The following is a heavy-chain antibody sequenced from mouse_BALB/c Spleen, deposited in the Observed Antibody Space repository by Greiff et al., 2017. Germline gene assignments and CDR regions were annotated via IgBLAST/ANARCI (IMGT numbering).Heavy chain of an antibody. CDR2: IRLKSDNYAT. J-gene: IGHJ4*01. D-gene: IGHD2-1*01. CDR1: GFTFSSYW. V-gene: IGHV6-6*02. CDR3: TFYYGNYGGYYAMDY. Sequence: EVQLVESGGGLVQPGGSMKLSCVASGFTFSSYWMSWVRQSPEKGLEWVAEIRLKSDNYATHYAESVKGKFTISRDDSKSRLYLQMNSLRAEDTGIYYCTFYYGNYGGYYAMDYWGQGTSVTVSS.